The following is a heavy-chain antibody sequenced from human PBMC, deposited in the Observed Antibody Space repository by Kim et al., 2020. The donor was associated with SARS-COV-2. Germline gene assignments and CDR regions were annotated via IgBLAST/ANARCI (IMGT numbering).Heavy chain of an antibody. CDR2: IYYSGST. V-gene: IGHV4-31*03. D-gene: IGHD6-6*01. CDR3: ARSPSSRGFDY. Sequence: LSLTCTVSGGSISSGGYYWSWIRQHPGKGLEWIGYIYYSGSTYYNPSLKSRVTISVDTSKNQFSLKLSSVTAADTAVYYCARSPSSRGFDYWGQGTLVTVSS. CDR1: GGSISSGGYY. J-gene: IGHJ4*02.